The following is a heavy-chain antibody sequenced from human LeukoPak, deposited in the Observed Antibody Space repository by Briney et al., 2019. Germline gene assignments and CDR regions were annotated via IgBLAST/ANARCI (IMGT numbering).Heavy chain of an antibody. CDR1: GFTFPSSA. Sequence: SVTVSCKASGFTFPSSAVQWVRQARGQRLEWIGWIVVGSGNTNYAQKFQERVTITRDMSTSTAFMELSSLRSEDTAVYYCAADGSGYYRKFDYWGQGTLITVSS. V-gene: IGHV1-58*01. J-gene: IGHJ4*02. CDR2: IVVGSGNT. CDR3: AADGSGYYRKFDY. D-gene: IGHD3-22*01.